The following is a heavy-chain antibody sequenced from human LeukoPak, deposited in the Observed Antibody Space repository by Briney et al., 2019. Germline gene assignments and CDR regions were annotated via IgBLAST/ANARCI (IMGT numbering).Heavy chain of an antibody. CDR1: GFTFSSHW. Sequence: GGSLRLSCAASGFTFSSHWMHWVRQGPGKGLVWDSRINSDGSRTIYADSVKGRFTISRDSAKNTLYLQMNSLRAEDTAVHYCAREVGDYYDSSGSFGYWGQGTLVTVSS. CDR2: INSDGSRT. V-gene: IGHV3-74*01. CDR3: AREVGDYYDSSGSFGY. J-gene: IGHJ4*02. D-gene: IGHD3-22*01.